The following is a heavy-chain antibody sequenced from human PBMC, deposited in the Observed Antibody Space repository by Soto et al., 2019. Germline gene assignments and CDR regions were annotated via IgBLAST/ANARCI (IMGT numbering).Heavy chain of an antibody. CDR1: GFTFSTYS. D-gene: IGHD5-12*01. CDR3: TRYHGYGYGMDV. Sequence: EVQLVESGGGLVQPGVSLRLSCAASGFTFSTYSMNWVRQAPGKGLEWISYITKSSRTIYYADSVKGRFTISRDNAKNSLYLQMNSLRAEDTAVYYCTRYHGYGYGMDVWGQGTTVTVSS. V-gene: IGHV3-48*01. J-gene: IGHJ6*02. CDR2: ITKSSRTI.